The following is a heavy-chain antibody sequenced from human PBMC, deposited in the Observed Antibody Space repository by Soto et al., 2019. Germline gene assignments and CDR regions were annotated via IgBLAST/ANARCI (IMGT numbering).Heavy chain of an antibody. Sequence: QVQLVQSGAEVKRPGSSVKVSCESSGDTFNSYVISWVRQAPGQGLEWMGGIIPIIGVTHYAQKFQGRVTISALSSTGTAYMALTNLGFEDTALYYCAIESLGAKGADHWGQGTLVTVSS. CDR3: AIESLGAKGADH. J-gene: IGHJ4*02. V-gene: IGHV1-69*17. D-gene: IGHD3-16*01. CDR2: IIPIIGVT. CDR1: GDTFNSYV.